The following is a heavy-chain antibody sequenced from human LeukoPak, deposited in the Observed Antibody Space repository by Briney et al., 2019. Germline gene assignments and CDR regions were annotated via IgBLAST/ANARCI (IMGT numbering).Heavy chain of an antibody. CDR2: IYYSGST. CDR3: ARDIVVVVAATPGLYGMDV. CDR1: GGSISSGGYY. J-gene: IGHJ6*02. D-gene: IGHD2-15*01. V-gene: IGHV4-31*03. Sequence: SETLSLTCTVSGGSISSGGYYWSWIRQHPGKGLEWIGYIYYSGSTYYNPSLKSRVTISVDTSKNQFSLKLSSVTAADTAVYYCARDIVVVVAATPGLYGMDVWGQGTTVTVSS.